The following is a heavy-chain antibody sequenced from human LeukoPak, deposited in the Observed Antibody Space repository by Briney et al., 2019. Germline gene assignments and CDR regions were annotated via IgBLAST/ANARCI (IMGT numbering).Heavy chain of an antibody. Sequence: SETLSFTCAVYGESFSDHYWTWIRQTPGKGLEWIGESTHTGSTNYNPSLKSRVTISVDTSKNQFSLKLTSVTDADTALYHCARGRTGAAALDFWGPGTLVTVSS. CDR2: STHTGST. V-gene: IGHV4-34*01. CDR1: GESFSDHY. CDR3: ARGRTGAAALDF. J-gene: IGHJ4*02. D-gene: IGHD2-2*01.